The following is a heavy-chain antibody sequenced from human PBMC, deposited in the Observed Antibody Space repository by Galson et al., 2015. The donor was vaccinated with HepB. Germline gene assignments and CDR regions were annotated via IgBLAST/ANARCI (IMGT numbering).Heavy chain of an antibody. CDR3: ARDLKWNFDY. CDR2: ISPDGSTV. CDR1: GFTFSGYN. V-gene: IGHV3-30-3*01. D-gene: IGHD1-1*01. J-gene: IGHJ4*02. Sequence: SLRLSCAASGFTFSGYNMHWVRRSPVKGLEWLAIISPDGSTVFYADSVKGRFTISRDNSETTLFLQVNSLRPEDTAVYYCARDLKWNFDYLGQGTQVAVSS.